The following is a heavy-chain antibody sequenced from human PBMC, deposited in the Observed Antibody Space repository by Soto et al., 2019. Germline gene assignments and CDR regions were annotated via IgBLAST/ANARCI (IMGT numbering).Heavy chain of an antibody. CDR2: IYYSGST. J-gene: IGHJ6*02. Sequence: QVQLQESGPGLVKPSQTLSLTCTVSGGSISSGDYSWSLIREPPGTGLEWIGYIYYSGSTYYNPAHESPVTISADTSNNQFSMDLSSVTGAGTAVYYCSRHDYAHSGIDVWGQGTPVTVS. CDR1: GGSISSGDYS. V-gene: IGHV4-30-4*01. CDR3: SRHDYAHSGIDV. D-gene: IGHD4-17*01.